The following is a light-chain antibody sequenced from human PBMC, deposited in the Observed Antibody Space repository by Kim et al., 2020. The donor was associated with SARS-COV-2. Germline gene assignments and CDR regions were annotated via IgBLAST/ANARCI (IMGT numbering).Light chain of an antibody. V-gene: IGLV3-9*01. CDR1: NSGSKN. Sequence: SVALGQTARITCGGNNSGSKNVHWYQQKPGQAPVLVIYRDSNRPSGIPERFSGSNSGNTATLTISRAQGGDEADYYCQVWDSSYVFGTGTKVTVL. CDR3: QVWDSSYV. CDR2: RDS. J-gene: IGLJ1*01.